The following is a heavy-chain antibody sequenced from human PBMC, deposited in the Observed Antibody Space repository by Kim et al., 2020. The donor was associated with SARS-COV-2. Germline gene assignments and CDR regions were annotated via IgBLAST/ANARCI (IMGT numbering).Heavy chain of an antibody. J-gene: IGHJ5*02. D-gene: IGHD3-10*01. V-gene: IGHV4-34*01. CDR3: ARGFFPLSHYGSGSYIFNWFDP. Sequence: SETLSLTCAVYGGSFSGYYWSWIRQPPGKGLEWIGEINHSGSTNYNPSLKSRVTISVDTSKNQFSLKLSSVTAADTAVYYCARGFFPLSHYGSGSYIFNWFDPWGQGTLVTVSS. CDR1: GGSFSGYY. CDR2: INHSGST.